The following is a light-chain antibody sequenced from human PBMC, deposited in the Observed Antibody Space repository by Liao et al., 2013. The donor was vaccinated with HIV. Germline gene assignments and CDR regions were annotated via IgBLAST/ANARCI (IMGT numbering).Light chain of an antibody. V-gene: IGLV3-1*01. CDR3: QVWDSSSDHYF. CDR2: QDD. Sequence: SYELIQPPSVSVSPGQTASITCSGDKLGDKYASWYQQKPGQSPVLVLFQDDKRPSGIPERFAGSNSGNTATLTISRVEAGDEADYYCQVWDSSSDHYFFGTGTKVTVL. J-gene: IGLJ1*01. CDR1: KLGDKY.